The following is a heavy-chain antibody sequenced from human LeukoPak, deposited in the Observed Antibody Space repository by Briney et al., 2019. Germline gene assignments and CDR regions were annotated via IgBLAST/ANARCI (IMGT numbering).Heavy chain of an antibody. CDR2: INPNSGGT. CDR3: ASLGYCSSTSCPNYYYYMDV. CDR1: GYTFTGYY. Sequence: GASVKVSCKASGYTFTGYYMHWVRQAPGQGLEWMGWINPNSGGTNYAQKFQGRVTMTRDTSISTAYMELNRLRSDDTAVYYCASLGYCSSTSCPNYYYYMDVWGKGTTVTVSS. V-gene: IGHV1-2*02. J-gene: IGHJ6*03. D-gene: IGHD2-2*01.